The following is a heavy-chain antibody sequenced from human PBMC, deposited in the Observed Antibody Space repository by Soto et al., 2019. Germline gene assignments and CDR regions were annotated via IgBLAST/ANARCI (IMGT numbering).Heavy chain of an antibody. Sequence: EVQLAESGGGLAQPGGSLRLSCAASGFTLSGYAMAWVRQAPGTGLEYVSGISSNGVGTYYANSVQGRFTISRDNSMNTVYLQMGSMKPEDMAVYYCARRARPDFYYMDVWGKGTTVTVS. CDR1: GFTLSGYA. D-gene: IGHD6-6*01. J-gene: IGHJ6*03. V-gene: IGHV3-64*01. CDR2: ISSNGVGT. CDR3: ARRARPDFYYMDV.